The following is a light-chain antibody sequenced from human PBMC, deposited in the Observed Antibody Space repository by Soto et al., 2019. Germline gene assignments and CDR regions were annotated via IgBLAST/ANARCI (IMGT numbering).Light chain of an antibody. J-gene: IGKJ1*01. CDR2: KAS. CDR1: QTISSW. CDR3: QHYNSYSEA. V-gene: IGKV1-5*03. Sequence: DIQMTQSPSTLSRSVGDRVTITCRASQTISSWLAWYQQKPGKAPKLLIYKASTLKSGVPSRFSGSGSGTEFTLNISILQPDDFATYYCQHYNSYSEAFGQGTKVELK.